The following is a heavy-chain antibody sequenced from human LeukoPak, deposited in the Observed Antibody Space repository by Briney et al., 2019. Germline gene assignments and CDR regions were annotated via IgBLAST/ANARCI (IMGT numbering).Heavy chain of an antibody. J-gene: IGHJ4*02. CDR1: GYTFSDYY. D-gene: IGHD5-24*01. CDR3: ARAGDGYNPPAFDC. V-gene: IGHV1-2*02. Sequence: ASVKVSCKASGYTFSDYYIRWVRQAPGQGLEWMGWINPKSGGTNFAQKFQGRVTMTRDTSISTAYMELSKLRPDDTAVYYCARAGDGYNPPAFDCWGQGTLVTVSS. CDR2: INPKSGGT.